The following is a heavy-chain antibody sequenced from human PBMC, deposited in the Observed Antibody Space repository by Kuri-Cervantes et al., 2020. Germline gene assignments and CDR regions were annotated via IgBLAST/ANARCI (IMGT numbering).Heavy chain of an antibody. V-gene: IGHV3-66*01. J-gene: IGHJ6*02. D-gene: IGHD3-10*01. CDR3: ARAMVRFYYGMDI. CDR2: IYSGGST. CDR1: GFTVSSNY. Sequence: GESLKISCAASGFTVSSNYMSWVRQAPGKGLEWVSVIYSGGSTYYADSVKGRFTISRDNSKTTLYLQMNSLRAEDTAVYYCARAMVRFYYGMDIWGQGTTVTVSS.